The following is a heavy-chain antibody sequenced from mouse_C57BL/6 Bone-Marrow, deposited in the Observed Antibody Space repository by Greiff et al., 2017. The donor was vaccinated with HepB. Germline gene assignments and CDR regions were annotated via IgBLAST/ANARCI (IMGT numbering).Heavy chain of an antibody. Sequence: QVQLQQPGAELVRPGTSVKLSCKASGYTFTSYWMHWVKQRPGQGLEWIGVIDPSDSYTNYNQKFKGKATLTVDTSSSTAYMQLSSLTSEDSAVYSGARGVLRYLFASGGQGTTLPVPS. CDR3: ARGVLRYLFAS. D-gene: IGHD1-1*01. V-gene: IGHV1-59*01. CDR2: IDPSDSYT. J-gene: IGHJ2*01. CDR1: GYTFTSYW.